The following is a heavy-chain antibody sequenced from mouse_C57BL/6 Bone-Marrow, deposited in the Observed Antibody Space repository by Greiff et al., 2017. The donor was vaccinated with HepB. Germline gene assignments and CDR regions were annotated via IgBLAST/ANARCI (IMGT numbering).Heavy chain of an antibody. CDR1: GYSFTGYY. D-gene: IGHD1-1*01. CDR3: AREDYYGRGMDY. CDR2: INPSTGGT. J-gene: IGHJ4*01. Sequence: EVQLVESGPELVKPGASVKISCKASGYSFTGYYMNWVKQSPEKSLEWIGEINPSTGGTTYNQKFKAKATLTVDKSSSTAYMQLKSLTSEDSAVYYCAREDYYGRGMDYWGQGTSVTVSS. V-gene: IGHV1-42*01.